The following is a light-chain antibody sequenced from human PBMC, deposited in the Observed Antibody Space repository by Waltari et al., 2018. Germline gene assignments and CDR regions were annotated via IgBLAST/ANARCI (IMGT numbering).Light chain of an antibody. CDR2: DTS. CDR3: QQRRNWPLT. Sequence: EIVLTQSPATLSLSPGERATLSCRASQSVTWYLAWYQQRPGQAPRLLIYDTSNRATGIPARFSGSGSETDFTLTISSLEPDDSAVYYCQQRRNWPLTFGGGTKVEIK. V-gene: IGKV3-11*01. CDR1: QSVTWY. J-gene: IGKJ4*01.